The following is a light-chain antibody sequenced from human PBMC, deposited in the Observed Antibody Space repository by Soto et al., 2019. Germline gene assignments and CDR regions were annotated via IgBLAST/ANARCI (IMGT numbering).Light chain of an antibody. CDR2: VAS. V-gene: IGKV3-20*01. J-gene: IGKJ2*01. CDR3: QQYGGVPYT. CDR1: ERISRDY. Sequence: EIVLTQSPGTLSLSTGQRATLSCRASERISRDYLAWYQQRLGQAPRLLIYVASSGATGIPDRFSGSGSATDFTFTISRLEPEDFAIFYCQQYGGVPYTCCQGTKLEIK.